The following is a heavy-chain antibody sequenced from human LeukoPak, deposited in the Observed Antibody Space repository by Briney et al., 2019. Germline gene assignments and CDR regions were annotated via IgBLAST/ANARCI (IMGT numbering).Heavy chain of an antibody. Sequence: ASVKVSCKASGYTGTSYGISWVRQAPGQGLEWMGWISAYNGNTNYAQKLQGRVTMTTDTSTSTAYMELRSLRSDDTAVYYCARWPGDRQQLANWFDPWGQGTLVTVSS. D-gene: IGHD6-13*01. CDR2: ISAYNGNT. V-gene: IGHV1-18*01. J-gene: IGHJ5*02. CDR1: GYTGTSYG. CDR3: ARWPGDRQQLANWFDP.